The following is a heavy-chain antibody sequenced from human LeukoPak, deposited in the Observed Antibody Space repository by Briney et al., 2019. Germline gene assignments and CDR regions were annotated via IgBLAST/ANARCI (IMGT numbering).Heavy chain of an antibody. CDR3: ARDRSLSGTRDAFDI. V-gene: IGHV3-66*02. J-gene: IGHJ3*02. CDR1: GFTVSRNY. Sequence: GGSLRLSCAASGFTVSRNYMSWVRQVPGKGLEWVSVIYTGGSTYYADSVEGRFTISRDNSKNTVYLQINSLRTEDTAIYYCARDRSLSGTRDAFDIWGQGTMVTVSS. D-gene: IGHD3-22*01. CDR2: IYTGGST.